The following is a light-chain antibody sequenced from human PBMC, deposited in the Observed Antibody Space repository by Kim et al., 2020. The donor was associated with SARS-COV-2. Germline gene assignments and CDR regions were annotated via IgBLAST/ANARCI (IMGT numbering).Light chain of an antibody. CDR2: DAS. J-gene: IGKJ4*01. CDR3: HQYDDLI. V-gene: IGKV1-33*01. Sequence: DIQMTQSPSSLSASVGDRVTITCQASQDSRNYLTWYQHKSGKAPKLLIYDASTLDTGVPSRFSGSGSGTHFTFTITSLQPEDVATYYCHQYDDLIFGGGTKVDIK. CDR1: QDSRNY.